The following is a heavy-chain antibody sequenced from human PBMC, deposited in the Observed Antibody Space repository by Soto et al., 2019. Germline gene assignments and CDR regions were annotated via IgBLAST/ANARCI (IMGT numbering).Heavy chain of an antibody. CDR1: DYSISSDYY. V-gene: IGHV4-38-2*02. D-gene: IGHD3-10*01. CDR2: IYHSGST. J-gene: IGHJ6*02. Sequence: SQTLSLTCTVSDYSISSDYYWGWIRQPPGKGLEWIVSIYHSGSTSNNPSLRSRVTISVDTSKNQFSLKLSSVTAADTATYYCARDRSGYYGSGDHGMDVWGQGLMVTASS. CDR3: ARDRSGYYGSGDHGMDV.